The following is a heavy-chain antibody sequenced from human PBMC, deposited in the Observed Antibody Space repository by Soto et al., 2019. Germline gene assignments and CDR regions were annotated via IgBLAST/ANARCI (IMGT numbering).Heavy chain of an antibody. CDR1: GFTFRSYA. CDR2: ISGSGGST. J-gene: IGHJ6*02. V-gene: IGHV3-23*01. Sequence: GGSLRLSCAASGFTFRSYAISWGRQAPGKGLEWVSAISGSGGSTYYADSVKGRFTISRDNSKNTLYLQMNSLRAEDTAVYYCAKSVWAWRSGMDVWGQGTTVTVSS. CDR3: AKSVWAWRSGMDV. D-gene: IGHD3-16*01.